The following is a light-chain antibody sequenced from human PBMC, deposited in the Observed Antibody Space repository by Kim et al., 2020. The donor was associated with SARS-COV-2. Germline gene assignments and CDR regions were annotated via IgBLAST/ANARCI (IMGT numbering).Light chain of an antibody. CDR2: EVN. Sequence: GQSVAISCTGTSSDVGGYNYVSWYQQYPGEAPKLLIYEVNKRPSGVPDRFSGSKSGNTASLTVSGLQAEDEADYYCSSYGGRNNLLFGGGTQLTVL. CDR3: SSYGGRNNLL. J-gene: IGLJ2*01. CDR1: SSDVGGYNY. V-gene: IGLV2-8*01.